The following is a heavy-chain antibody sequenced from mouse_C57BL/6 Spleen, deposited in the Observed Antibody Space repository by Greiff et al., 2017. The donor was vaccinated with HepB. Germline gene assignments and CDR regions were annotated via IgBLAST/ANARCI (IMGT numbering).Heavy chain of an antibody. CDR1: GYTFTSYW. D-gene: IGHD1-1*01. Sequence: VQLQQPGAELVMPGASVKLSCKASGYTFTSYWMHWVKQRPGQGLEWIGEIDPSDSYTNYNQKFKGKSTLTVDKSSSTAYMQLSSLTSEDSAVYYCARRTTVYAMDYWGQGTSVTVSS. CDR3: ARRTTVYAMDY. J-gene: IGHJ4*01. V-gene: IGHV1-69*01. CDR2: IDPSDSYT.